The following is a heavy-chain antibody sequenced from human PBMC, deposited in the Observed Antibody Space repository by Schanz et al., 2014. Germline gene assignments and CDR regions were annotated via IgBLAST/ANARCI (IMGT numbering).Heavy chain of an antibody. CDR1: LFTFRNSS. CDR2: ISGSGGST. V-gene: IGHV3-23*04. J-gene: IGHJ5*02. D-gene: IGHD1-26*01. Sequence: EVQLEEDGGGLVQPGGSLRLSFSASLFTFRNSSFLFFLPSPGKGLAWVSAISGSGGSTYYADSVKGRFTISRDNSNPTLYLQMNSLRADDTAVYYCAKELYSGSHYGWFDPWGQGTLVTVSS. CDR3: AKELYSGSHYGWFDP.